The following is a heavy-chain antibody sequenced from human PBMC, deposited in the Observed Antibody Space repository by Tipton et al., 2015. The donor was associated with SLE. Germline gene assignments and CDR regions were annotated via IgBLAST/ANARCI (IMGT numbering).Heavy chain of an antibody. V-gene: IGHV4-59*11. J-gene: IGHJ4*02. Sequence: TLSLTCTVSGGSISSHYWSWIRQPPGKGLEWIGYIYYSGSTYYNPSLKSRVTISVDTSKNQFSLKLSSVTAADTAVYYCAAWGYGYFDYWGQGTLVTVSS. CDR2: IYYSGST. CDR1: GGSISSHY. D-gene: IGHD7-27*01. CDR3: AAWGYGYFDY.